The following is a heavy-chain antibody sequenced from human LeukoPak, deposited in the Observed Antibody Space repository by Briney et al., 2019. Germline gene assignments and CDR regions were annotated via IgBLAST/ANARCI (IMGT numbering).Heavy chain of an antibody. CDR2: IYYSGST. D-gene: IGHD2-2*01. CDR1: GGSISSGGYY. Sequence: SQTLSLTCTVSGGSISSGGYYWSWIRQHPGKGLEWIGYIYYSGSTHYNPSLKSRVTISVDTSKNQFSLKLSYVTAADTAVYYCARDRSVVPAAIGPNATPNNYGMDVWGQGTTVTVSS. J-gene: IGHJ6*02. CDR3: ARDRSVVPAAIGPNATPNNYGMDV. V-gene: IGHV4-31*03.